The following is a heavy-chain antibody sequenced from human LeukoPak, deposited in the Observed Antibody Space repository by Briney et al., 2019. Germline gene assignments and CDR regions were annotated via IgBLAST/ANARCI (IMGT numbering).Heavy chain of an antibody. CDR2: MNPNSGNT. CDR3: ALGIRGYSGYKRPHAFDI. CDR1: GYTFTSYD. D-gene: IGHD5-12*01. Sequence: ASVKVSCKASGYTFTSYDINWVRQATGQGLEWMGWMNPNSGNTGYAQKFQGRVTMTRNTSISTAYMELSSLRSEDTAVYYCALGIRGYSGYKRPHAFDIWGQGTMVTVSS. J-gene: IGHJ3*02. V-gene: IGHV1-8*01.